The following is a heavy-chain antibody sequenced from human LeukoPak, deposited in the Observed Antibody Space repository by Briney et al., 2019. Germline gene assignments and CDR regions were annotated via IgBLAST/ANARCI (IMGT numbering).Heavy chain of an antibody. CDR2: ISSSSSDI. CDR3: ARDILTGFSFDAFDI. V-gene: IGHV3-21*01. Sequence: GGSLRLSCAASGFTFSRYSMNWVRQAPGKGLEWVSSISSSSSDIYYADSVKGRFTISRDNAKNSLYLQMNSLRAEDTAVYYCARDILTGFSFDAFDIWGQGTMVTVSS. J-gene: IGHJ3*02. CDR1: GFTFSRYS. D-gene: IGHD3-9*01.